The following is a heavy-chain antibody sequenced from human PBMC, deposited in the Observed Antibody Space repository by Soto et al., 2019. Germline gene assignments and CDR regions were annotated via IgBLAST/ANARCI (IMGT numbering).Heavy chain of an antibody. CDR1: GFTFTSCG. Sequence: QVQLVESGGGVVQPGTSLRLSCAASGFTFTSCGMHWVRQAPGKGLEWVAIISYDGKSEYYADSVKGRFTISRDNSKNTLYPQMNSLRTEDTAVYYCSKDPGVGSLAYYFDCWGQGTLVTVPS. CDR2: ISYDGKSE. J-gene: IGHJ4*02. V-gene: IGHV3-30*18. CDR3: SKDPGVGSLAYYFDC. D-gene: IGHD3-3*02.